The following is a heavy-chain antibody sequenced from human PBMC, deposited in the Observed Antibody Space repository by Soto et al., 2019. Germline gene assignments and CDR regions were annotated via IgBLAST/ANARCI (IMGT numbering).Heavy chain of an antibody. CDR1: GFTFSNHG. CDR2: IWFDGSNE. CDR3: ANGGNLGFGEYYLDY. J-gene: IGHJ4*02. D-gene: IGHD3-10*01. Sequence: QVQLVESGGGVVQPGRSLRLSCVASGFTFSNHGMHWVRQAPGKGLEWVAVIWFDGSNEFYADSVKGRFTISRDNSRDSLNVQIDSRIAEDTGVYYCANGGNLGFGEYYLDYWGQGTLVTVSA. V-gene: IGHV3-33*06.